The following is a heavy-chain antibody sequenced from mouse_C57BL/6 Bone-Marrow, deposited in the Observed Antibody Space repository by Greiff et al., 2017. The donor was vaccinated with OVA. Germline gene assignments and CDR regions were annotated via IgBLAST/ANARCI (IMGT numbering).Heavy chain of an antibody. CDR3: ARSGYYTTADY. CDR1: GYTFTSYW. Sequence: QVQLQQPGAELVKPGASVTLSCKASGYTFTSYWLHWVTQRPGQGLEWIGMIHPNSGSTNYNEKFKSKGTLTVDKSSSTAYMQLSSLTSDDSAVYYCARSGYYTTADYWGQGTTLTVSS. J-gene: IGHJ2*01. V-gene: IGHV1-64*01. D-gene: IGHD1-2*01. CDR2: IHPNSGST.